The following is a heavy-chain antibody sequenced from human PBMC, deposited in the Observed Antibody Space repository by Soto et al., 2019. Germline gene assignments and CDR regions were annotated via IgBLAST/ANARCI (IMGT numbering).Heavy chain of an antibody. J-gene: IGHJ5*02. Sequence: ASVKVSCKASGYTFTSYYMHWVRQAPGQGLEWMGIINPSGGSTSYAQKFQGRVTMARDTSTSTVYMELSSLRSEDTAVYYCARANDGGYCSGGSCYGAGWFDPWGQGTLVTVSS. CDR1: GYTFTSYY. CDR2: INPSGGST. V-gene: IGHV1-46*01. CDR3: ARANDGGYCSGGSCYGAGWFDP. D-gene: IGHD2-15*01.